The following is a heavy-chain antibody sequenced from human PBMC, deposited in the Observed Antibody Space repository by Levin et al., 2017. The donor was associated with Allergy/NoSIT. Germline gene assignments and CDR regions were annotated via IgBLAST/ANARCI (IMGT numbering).Heavy chain of an antibody. CDR2: ISSSSSYI. D-gene: IGHD3-22*01. V-gene: IGHV3-21*01. J-gene: IGHJ4*02. Sequence: GESLKISCAASGFTFSSYSMNWVRQAPGKGLEWVSSISSSSSYIYYADSVKGRFTISRDNAKNSLYLQMNSLRAEDTAVYYCARDPSYYDSSGYETDYWGQGTLVTVSS. CDR1: GFTFSSYS. CDR3: ARDPSYYDSSGYETDY.